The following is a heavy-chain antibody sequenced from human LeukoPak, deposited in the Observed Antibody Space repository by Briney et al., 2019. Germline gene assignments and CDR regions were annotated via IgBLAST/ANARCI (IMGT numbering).Heavy chain of an antibody. CDR1: GYTFTGYY. Sequence: GASVKVSCKASGYTFTGYYMHWVRQAPGQGLEWMGWINPNSGGTNYAQKFQGRVTMTRDTSISTAYMELSRLRSDDTAVYYGARDYLRVVVVPAEYNWFDPWGQGTLVTVSS. CDR2: INPNSGGT. D-gene: IGHD2-2*01. CDR3: ARDYLRVVVVPAEYNWFDP. J-gene: IGHJ5*02. V-gene: IGHV1-2*02.